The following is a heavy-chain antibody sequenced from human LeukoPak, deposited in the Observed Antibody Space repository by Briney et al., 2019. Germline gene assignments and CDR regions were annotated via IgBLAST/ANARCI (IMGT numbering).Heavy chain of an antibody. D-gene: IGHD6-13*01. J-gene: IGHJ5*02. Sequence: INPNSGGTNYAQKFQGRVTMTRDTSISTAYMELSRLRSDDTAVYYCARSRRTTGYSTSFDPWGQGTLVTVSS. V-gene: IGHV1-2*02. CDR3: ARSRRTTGYSTSFDP. CDR2: INPNSGGT.